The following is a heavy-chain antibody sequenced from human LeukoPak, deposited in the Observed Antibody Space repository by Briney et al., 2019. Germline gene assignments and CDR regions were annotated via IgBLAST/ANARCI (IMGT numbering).Heavy chain of an antibody. CDR2: IYYSGST. Sequence: PSQTLSLTCTVSGGSISSGDYYWSWIRQPPGKGLEWIGYIYYSGSTYYNPSLKSRVTISVDTSKNQFSLKLSSVTAADTAVYYCARVWFGAGPFFDYWGQGTLVTVSS. V-gene: IGHV4-30-4*08. J-gene: IGHJ4*02. CDR3: ARVWFGAGPFFDY. CDR1: GGSISSGDYY. D-gene: IGHD3-10*01.